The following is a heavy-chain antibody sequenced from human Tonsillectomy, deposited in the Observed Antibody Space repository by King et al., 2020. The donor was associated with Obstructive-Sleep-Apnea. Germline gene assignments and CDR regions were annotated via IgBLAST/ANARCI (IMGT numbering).Heavy chain of an antibody. CDR3: VRDGDSNGWLWWYFDL. CDR2: ISSSSSTI. Sequence: VQLVESGGGLVQPGGSLRLSCATSGFTFNTYSMNWVRQAPGKGLQWVSYISSSSSTIYYADSVKGRFTISRDNAKNLLYLHMNSLRAEDTAVYYCVRDGDSNGWLWWYFDLWGRGTLVTVSS. V-gene: IGHV3-48*04. CDR1: GFTFNTYS. D-gene: IGHD6-19*01. J-gene: IGHJ2*01.